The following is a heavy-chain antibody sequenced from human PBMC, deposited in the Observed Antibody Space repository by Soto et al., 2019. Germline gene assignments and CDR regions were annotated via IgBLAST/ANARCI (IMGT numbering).Heavy chain of an antibody. J-gene: IGHJ4*02. CDR1: GFTFGDYW. V-gene: IGHV3-74*03. CDR2: MTGDGRTT. CDR3: ATAEVDY. Sequence: QRLSCAASGFTFGDYWMHWVRQPPGKGPEWVSRMTGDGRTTQYADSVKGRFTASRDNAKSTLYLQMNSLRAEDTAVYYCATAEVDYWGPGTLVTVSS.